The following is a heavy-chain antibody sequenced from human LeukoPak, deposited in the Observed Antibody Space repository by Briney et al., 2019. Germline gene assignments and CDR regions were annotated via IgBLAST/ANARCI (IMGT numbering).Heavy chain of an antibody. CDR2: ISGSGGST. J-gene: IGHJ4*02. D-gene: IGHD5-18*01. CDR3: AKDLQLWLDFPDY. Sequence: PGGSLRLSCAASGFTFSDYYMSWIRQAPGKGLEWVSAISGSGGSTYYADSVKGRFTISRDNSKNTLYLQMNSLRAEDTAVYYCAKDLQLWLDFPDYWGQGTLVTVSS. V-gene: IGHV3-23*01. CDR1: GFTFSDYY.